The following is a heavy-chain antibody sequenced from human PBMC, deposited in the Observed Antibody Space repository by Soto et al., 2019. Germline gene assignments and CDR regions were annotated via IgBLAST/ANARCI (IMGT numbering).Heavy chain of an antibody. CDR2: NYYSGST. CDR3: ARERSESHYYYGSGSSVG. CDR1: GGSISSSSYY. J-gene: IGHJ4*02. V-gene: IGHV4-39*01. D-gene: IGHD3-10*01. Sequence: QLQLQESGPGLVKPSETLSLTCTVSGGSISSSSYYWGWIRQPPGKGLELIGSNYYSGSTYYNPSLKRRVTISVDTSKNQFSLKLSSVTAADTAVYYCARERSESHYYYGSGSSVGWGQGTLVTVSS.